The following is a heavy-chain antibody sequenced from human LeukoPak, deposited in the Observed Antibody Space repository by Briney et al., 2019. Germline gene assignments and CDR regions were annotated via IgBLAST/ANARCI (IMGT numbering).Heavy chain of an antibody. J-gene: IGHJ4*02. V-gene: IGHV3-48*01. CDR2: ISSSSSTI. CDR1: GFTFSSYS. CDR3: ARHQPYYDFWSGYYNAFNY. Sequence: GGSLRLSCAASGFTFSSYSMNWVRQAPGKGLEWVSYISSSSSTIYYADSVKGRFTISRDNAKNSLYLQMNSPRAEDTAVYYCARHQPYYDFWSGYYNAFNYWGQGTLVTVSS. D-gene: IGHD3-3*01.